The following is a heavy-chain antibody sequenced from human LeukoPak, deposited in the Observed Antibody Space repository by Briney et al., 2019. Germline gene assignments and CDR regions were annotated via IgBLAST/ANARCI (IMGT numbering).Heavy chain of an antibody. J-gene: IGHJ6*02. Sequence: TLSLTCTISGASITTGGYYWTWIRQPPGEGLEWIGYIYYTGSVDYNASLKSRLTISLDTSKNRFSLKLNSVTAADTAVYYCARDHSYYFGSQTSTLDVWGQGTAVPVSS. V-gene: IGHV4-31*03. CDR1: GASITTGGYY. D-gene: IGHD3-10*01. CDR3: ARDHSYYFGSQTSTLDV. CDR2: IYYTGSV.